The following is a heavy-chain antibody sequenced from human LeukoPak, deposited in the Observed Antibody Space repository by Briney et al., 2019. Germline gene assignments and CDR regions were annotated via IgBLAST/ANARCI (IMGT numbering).Heavy chain of an antibody. CDR1: GLTVSSNS. J-gene: IGHJ2*01. D-gene: IGHD1-7*01. V-gene: IGHV3-53*05. CDR3: AKTGTTMSRNWYFDL. Sequence: GGSLRLSCAASGLTVSSNSMSWVRQAPGKGLEWVSFIYSGGSTYYADSVKGRFTISRDNSKNTLYLQMNSLRAEDTAVYYCAKTGTTMSRNWYFDLWGRGTLVTVSS. CDR2: IYSGGST.